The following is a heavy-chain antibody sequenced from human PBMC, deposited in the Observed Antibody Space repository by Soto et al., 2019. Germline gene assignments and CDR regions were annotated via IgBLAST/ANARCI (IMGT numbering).Heavy chain of an antibody. V-gene: IGHV3-33*01. Sequence: GGSLRLSCAASKSIFTGYGMHWVRQTPGKGLEWVAVIRFDGTDEHYADSVKGRFTISRDNAKNSLYLQMNSLRAEDTAVYYCARKSSSGWLGPFEYWGQGTLVTVSS. J-gene: IGHJ4*02. CDR1: KSIFTGYG. D-gene: IGHD6-19*01. CDR3: ARKSSSGWLGPFEY. CDR2: IRFDGTDE.